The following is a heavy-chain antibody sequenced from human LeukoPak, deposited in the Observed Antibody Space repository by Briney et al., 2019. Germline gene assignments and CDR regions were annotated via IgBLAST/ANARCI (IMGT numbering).Heavy chain of an antibody. CDR1: GDSVSSNSAA. J-gene: IGHJ4*02. V-gene: IGHV6-1*01. D-gene: IGHD6-19*01. Sequence: SQTLSLTCAVSGDSVSSNSAAWNWIRQSPSRGLEWLGRTYYRSKWYDDYAVSVKSRITINPDTSKNQFSLQLNSVTPEDTAVYYCARWISNSSGWSFDYWGQGTLVTVSS. CDR3: ARWISNSSGWSFDY. CDR2: TYYRSKWYD.